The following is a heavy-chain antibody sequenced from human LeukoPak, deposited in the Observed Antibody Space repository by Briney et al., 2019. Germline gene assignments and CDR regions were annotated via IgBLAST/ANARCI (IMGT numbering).Heavy chain of an antibody. J-gene: IGHJ4*02. CDR1: GGTFSSYA. CDR2: SIPFLDIT. Sequence: SVKVSCKASGGTFSSYAFSWVRQAPGQGLEWMGRSIPFLDITNFAQKFQGRVTITADKSTSTAYMELSSLRSEDTAVYFCARDQDPGYSYGPSDYWGQGTLVTVSS. CDR3: ARDQDPGYSYGPSDY. V-gene: IGHV1-69*04. D-gene: IGHD5-18*01.